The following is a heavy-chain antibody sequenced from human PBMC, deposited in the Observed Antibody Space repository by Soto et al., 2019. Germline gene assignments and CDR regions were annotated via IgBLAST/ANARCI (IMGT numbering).Heavy chain of an antibody. Sequence: EVQLVESGGGLVKPGGSLRLSCAASGFTFSSYSMNWVRQAPGKGLEWVSSISSSSSYIYYADSVKGRFTISRDNAKNSLYLQMNSLRAEDTAVYYCARGRVYYYDSSGYYYQPGWFDPWGQGTLVTVSS. CDR1: GFTFSSYS. CDR3: ARGRVYYYDSSGYYYQPGWFDP. V-gene: IGHV3-21*01. CDR2: ISSSSSYI. D-gene: IGHD3-22*01. J-gene: IGHJ5*02.